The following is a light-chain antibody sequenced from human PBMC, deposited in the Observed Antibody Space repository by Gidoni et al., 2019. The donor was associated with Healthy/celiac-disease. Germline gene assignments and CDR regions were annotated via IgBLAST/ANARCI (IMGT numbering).Light chain of an antibody. CDR1: SSNIGAGYD. V-gene: IGLV1-40*01. CDR3: QSYDSSLSVS. CDR2: GNS. Sequence: QSVLTQPPSVSGAPGQRVTSSCTGSSSNIGAGYDVHWYQQLPGTAPKLLIYGNSNRPSGVPDRFSGSKSGTSASLAITGLQAEDEADYYCQSYDSSLSVSFGGGTKLTVL. J-gene: IGLJ2*01.